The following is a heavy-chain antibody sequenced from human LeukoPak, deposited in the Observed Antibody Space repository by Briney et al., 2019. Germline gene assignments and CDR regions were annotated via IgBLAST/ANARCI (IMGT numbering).Heavy chain of an antibody. D-gene: IGHD4-17*01. CDR1: GFTFSSYA. Sequence: GGSLRLSCAASGFTFSSYAMSWVRQAPGKGLEWVSGITDSGRGTFYVDSVKGRFTISRDNAKNSLYLQMNSLRAEDTAVYYCARDRYGDYSEYWYFDLWGRGTLVTVSS. CDR3: ARDRYGDYSEYWYFDL. V-gene: IGHV3-23*01. J-gene: IGHJ2*01. CDR2: ITDSGRGT.